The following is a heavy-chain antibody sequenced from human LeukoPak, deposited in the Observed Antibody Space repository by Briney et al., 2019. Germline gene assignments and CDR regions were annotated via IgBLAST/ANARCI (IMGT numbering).Heavy chain of an antibody. V-gene: IGHV1-2*02. CDR2: INPNSGAT. CDR1: GYIFIGYS. J-gene: IGHJ4*02. D-gene: IGHD3-22*01. CDR3: VRGSGSSGYSYIAY. Sequence: ASVKVFCKASGYIFIGYSIHWVRQAPGQGLEWMGWINPNSGATNYAQKFHDRVTMTRDTSISTAYVEMSSLGSDDTAVYYCVRGSGSSGYSYIAYWGQGTLLTVSS.